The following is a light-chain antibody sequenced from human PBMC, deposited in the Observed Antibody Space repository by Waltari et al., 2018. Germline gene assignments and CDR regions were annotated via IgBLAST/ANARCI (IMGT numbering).Light chain of an antibody. Sequence: EIVLTQSPGTLSLSPGERATLSCRASQSVSRALAWYQPKPGQAPRLLIYGASNRATGIPDRFSGSGSGTDFSLTISSLEPEDFAVYFCQHYVRLPATFGQGTKVEIK. CDR3: QHYVRLPAT. CDR1: QSVSRA. CDR2: GAS. V-gene: IGKV3-20*01. J-gene: IGKJ1*01.